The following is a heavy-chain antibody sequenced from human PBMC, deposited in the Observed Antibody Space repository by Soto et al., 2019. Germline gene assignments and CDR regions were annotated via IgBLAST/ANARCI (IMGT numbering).Heavy chain of an antibody. Sequence: QVQLQESGPGLVKPSETLSLTCTVSGASISSSYWSWIRQSPGKRLEWIGYVHYSGSTKYNPSLKRRVTISVDTSKNQFSLKLSSVTAADTALYYCVRGYYDSNGQSNTFDIWGQGTLVTVSS. J-gene: IGHJ3*02. V-gene: IGHV4-59*01. CDR1: GASISSSY. CDR2: VHYSGST. D-gene: IGHD3-22*01. CDR3: VRGYYDSNGQSNTFDI.